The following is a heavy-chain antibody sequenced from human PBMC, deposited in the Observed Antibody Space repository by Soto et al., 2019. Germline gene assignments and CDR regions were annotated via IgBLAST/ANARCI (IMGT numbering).Heavy chain of an antibody. Sequence: ASVKVSCKASGYTFTGYYMHWVRQAPGQGLEWMGWINPNSGGTNYAQKFQGRVTMTRDTSISTAYMELSRLRSDDTAVYYCERDQYSSSWYGLGNYYYYGMDVWGQGTTVTVSS. CDR3: ERDQYSSSWYGLGNYYYYGMDV. D-gene: IGHD6-13*01. J-gene: IGHJ6*02. V-gene: IGHV1-2*02. CDR2: INPNSGGT. CDR1: GYTFTGYY.